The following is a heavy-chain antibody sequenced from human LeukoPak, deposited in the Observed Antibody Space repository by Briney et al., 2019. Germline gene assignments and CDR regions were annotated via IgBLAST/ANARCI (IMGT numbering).Heavy chain of an antibody. V-gene: IGHV3-48*04. CDR2: ISSSSSTI. Sequence: GGSLRLSCAASGFTFSSYSMNWVRQAPGKGLEWVSYISSSSSTIYYADSVKGRFTISRDNAKNSLYLQMNSLRAEDTAVYYCARAQRGYCSGGSCYRGGFIDYWGQGTLVTVSS. D-gene: IGHD2-15*01. J-gene: IGHJ4*02. CDR1: GFTFSSYS. CDR3: ARAQRGYCSGGSCYRGGFIDY.